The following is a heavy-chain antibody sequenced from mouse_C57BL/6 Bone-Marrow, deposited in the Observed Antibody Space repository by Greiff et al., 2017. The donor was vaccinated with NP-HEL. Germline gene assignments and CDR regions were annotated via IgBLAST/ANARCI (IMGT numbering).Heavy chain of an antibody. Sequence: QVQLQQSGAELVKPGASVKISCKASGYAFSSYWMNWVKQRPGKGLECIGQIYPGDGDTNYNGKFKGKATLTADKSSSTAYMQLSSLTSEDSAVYFCARRSIYDWFAYWGQGTLVTVSA. J-gene: IGHJ3*01. CDR3: ARRSIYDWFAY. D-gene: IGHD1-1*01. CDR2: IYPGDGDT. CDR1: GYAFSSYW. V-gene: IGHV1-80*01.